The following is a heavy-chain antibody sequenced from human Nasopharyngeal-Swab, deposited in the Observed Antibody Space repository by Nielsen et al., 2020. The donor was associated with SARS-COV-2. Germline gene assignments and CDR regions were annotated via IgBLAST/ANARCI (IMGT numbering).Heavy chain of an antibody. CDR3: AKFGIL. Sequence: GASLKISCAASGFSFSTHNMGWVRQAPGKGLEWVSTITDSGDGTSYADSVKGRFTISRDNSKNTLYLQMSRLRADDTAVYYCAKFGILRGLGTLVTVSS. J-gene: IGHJ1*01. D-gene: IGHD3-3*02. CDR2: ITDSGDGT. V-gene: IGHV3-23*01. CDR1: GFSFSTHN.